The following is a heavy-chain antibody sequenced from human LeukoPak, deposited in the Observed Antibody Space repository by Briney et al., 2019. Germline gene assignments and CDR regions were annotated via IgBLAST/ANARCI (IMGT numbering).Heavy chain of an antibody. J-gene: IGHJ6*02. CDR2: FYTDGGT. Sequence: GGSLRLSCAASGFTFSSYAMSWVRQAPGKGLEWVSVFYTDGGTFYADSVKGRFIISRDTSKNTLYLQMNSLRTEDTAVYYCARDGGLQYGGMDVWGQGTTVTVSS. CDR1: GFTFSSYA. V-gene: IGHV3-23*03. CDR3: ARDGGLQYGGMDV. D-gene: IGHD4-11*01.